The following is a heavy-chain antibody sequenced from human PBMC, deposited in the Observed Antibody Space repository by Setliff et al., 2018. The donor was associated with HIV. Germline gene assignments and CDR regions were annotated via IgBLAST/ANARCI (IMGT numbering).Heavy chain of an antibody. V-gene: IGHV1-69-2*01. J-gene: IGHJ5*01. CDR3: ARDLGGGGYFGGQNWFGS. D-gene: IGHD3-16*01. CDR2: IDPEDGET. Sequence: GASVKVSCKASGYTFTDYYIHWVQQAPGKGLEWMGHIDPEDGETIYADNFQGRVTMTADRSTSTAYMELGSLRSEDTAVYYCARDLGGGGYFGGQNWFGSWGQGTLVTVSS. CDR1: GYTFTDYY.